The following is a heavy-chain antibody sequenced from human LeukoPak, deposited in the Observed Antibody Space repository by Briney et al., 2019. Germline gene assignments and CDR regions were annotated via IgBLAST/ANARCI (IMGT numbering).Heavy chain of an antibody. V-gene: IGHV3-13*01. CDR1: GFTFSNHD. D-gene: IGHD6-13*01. CDR3: TRGRISAVGGYFQH. J-gene: IGHJ1*01. CDR2: FGPAGDT. Sequence: GGSLRLSCAASGFTFSNHDMHWVRQVTGKGLEWVSVFGPAGDTYYAGSVKGRFTISRENAKNSLYLQMNSLRAGDTAVYYCTRGRISAVGGYFQHWGQGTLVTVSS.